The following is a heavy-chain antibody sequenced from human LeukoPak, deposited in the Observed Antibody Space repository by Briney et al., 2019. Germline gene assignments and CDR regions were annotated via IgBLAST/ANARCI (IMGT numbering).Heavy chain of an antibody. J-gene: IGHJ4*02. V-gene: IGHV3-74*01. D-gene: IGHD5-18*01. CDR1: GFTFSNHW. CDR2: INRGGSRT. CDR3: ARGGSDTAMAHDY. Sequence: GGSLRLSCAASGFTFSNHWMHWVRQAPGKGLMWVSRINRGGSRTDYADSVKGRFTVSRDDAKNTLYLQLNSLRAEDTAVYFCARGGSDTAMAHDYWGQGTLVTVSS.